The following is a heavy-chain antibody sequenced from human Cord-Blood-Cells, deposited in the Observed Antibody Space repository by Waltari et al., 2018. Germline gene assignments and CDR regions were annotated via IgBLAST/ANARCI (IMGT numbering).Heavy chain of an antibody. CDR3: ARGKRITIFGVDYGMDV. CDR2: IWYDGSNK. CDR1: GFTFSSYG. D-gene: IGHD3-3*01. J-gene: IGHJ6*02. V-gene: IGHV3-33*01. Sequence: QVQLVESGGGVVQPGRSLRLSCAASGFTFSSYGMHWVRQAPGKGLEWVAVIWYDGSNKYYADSVKGRFTISRDNSKNTLYLQMNSLRAEDTAVYYCARGKRITIFGVDYGMDVWGQGTTVTVSS.